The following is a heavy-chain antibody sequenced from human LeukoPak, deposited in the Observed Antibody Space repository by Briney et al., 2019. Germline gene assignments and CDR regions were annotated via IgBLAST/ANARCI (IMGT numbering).Heavy chain of an antibody. J-gene: IGHJ4*02. CDR2: IYYSGST. Sequence: SETLSLTCTVSGYSISSSYYWGWIRQPPGKGLEWIGSIYYSGSTYYNPSLKSRVTISVDTSKNQFSLKLSSVTAADTAVYYCARHITTGTPDYWGQGTLVTVSS. CDR1: GYSISSSYY. CDR3: ARHITTGTPDY. D-gene: IGHD3-22*01. V-gene: IGHV4-38-2*02.